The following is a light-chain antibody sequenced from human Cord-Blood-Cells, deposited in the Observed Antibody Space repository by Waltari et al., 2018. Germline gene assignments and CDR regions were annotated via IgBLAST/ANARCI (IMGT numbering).Light chain of an antibody. J-gene: IGLJ3*02. V-gene: IGLV3-25*03. CDR2: KDS. CDR3: QSADSSGTYWV. CDR1: ALPNQY. Sequence: SYELTQPPSVSVSPGQTARLTCSGDALPNQYAYWYQQKPGQAPVLVIYKDSERPSGIPERFSGSSSGTTVTLTISGVQAEDEADYYCQSADSSGTYWVFGGGTKLTVL.